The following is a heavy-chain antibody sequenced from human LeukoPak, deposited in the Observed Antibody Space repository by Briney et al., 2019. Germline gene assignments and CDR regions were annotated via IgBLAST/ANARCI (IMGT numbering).Heavy chain of an antibody. J-gene: IGHJ3*01. CDR1: GFTFSDYY. Sequence: PGGSLRLSCAASGFTFSDYYMSWIRQAPGKGLEWVSGISGDGGSTHFADPVQGRFTISRDNSKNTLYLQMNSVRAEDTAIYHCAKEGSWSNDAFNVWGQGTMVTVSS. V-gene: IGHV3-23*01. CDR3: AKEGSWSNDAFNV. CDR2: ISGDGGST. D-gene: IGHD6-13*01.